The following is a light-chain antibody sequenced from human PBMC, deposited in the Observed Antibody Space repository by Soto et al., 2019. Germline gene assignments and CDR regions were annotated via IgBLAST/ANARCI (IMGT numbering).Light chain of an antibody. CDR1: SSDVGGSNY. CDR3: SSYTNTNTYV. CDR2: EVS. Sequence: QSSLTQPASVSGSPGQSITISCTGTSSDVGGSNYVSWYQQYPGKAPKLMIYEVSNRPSGVSNRFSGSKSGNTASLSISGLQAEDEADYYCSSYTNTNTYVFGTGTNVTGL. J-gene: IGLJ1*01. V-gene: IGLV2-14*01.